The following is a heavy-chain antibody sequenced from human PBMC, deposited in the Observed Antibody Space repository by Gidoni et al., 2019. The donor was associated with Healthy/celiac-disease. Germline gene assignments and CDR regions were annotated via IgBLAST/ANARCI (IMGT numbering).Heavy chain of an antibody. CDR1: GFTFGDYA. Sequence: EVQLVESGGGLVKPGRSLRLSCTASGFTFGDYAMSWFRQAPGKGLEWVGFIRSKAYGGTTEYAASVKGRFTISRDDSKSIAYLQMNSLKTEDTAVYYCTSFGSGSYSLPWYWGQGTLVTVSS. D-gene: IGHD3-10*01. CDR3: TSFGSGSYSLPWY. J-gene: IGHJ4*02. V-gene: IGHV3-49*05. CDR2: IRSKAYGGTT.